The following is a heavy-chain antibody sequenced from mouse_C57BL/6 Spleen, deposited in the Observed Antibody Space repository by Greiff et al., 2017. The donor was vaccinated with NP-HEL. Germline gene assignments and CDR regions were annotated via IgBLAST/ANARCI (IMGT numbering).Heavy chain of an antibody. J-gene: IGHJ4*01. CDR3: ARRSSGYGYAMDY. D-gene: IGHD3-2*02. V-gene: IGHV1-82*01. Sequence: VQLQQSGPELVKPGASVKISCTASGYAFSSSWMNWVKQRPGKGLEWIGRIYPGDGDTNYNGKFKGKATLTADKSSSTAYMQLSSLTSEDSAVYFCARRSSGYGYAMDYWGQGTSVTVSS. CDR1: GYAFSSSW. CDR2: IYPGDGDT.